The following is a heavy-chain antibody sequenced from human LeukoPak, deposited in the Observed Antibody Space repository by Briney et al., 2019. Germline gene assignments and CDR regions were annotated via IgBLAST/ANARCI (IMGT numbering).Heavy chain of an antibody. V-gene: IGHV1-18*01. Sequence: SVKVSCKASEYTFTSYDINWVRQATGQGLEWMGWMNPNSGNTNYAQKLQGRVTMTTDTSTSTAYMELRSLRSDDTAVYYCARAQGITMVRGVPPDYWGQGTLVTVSS. CDR1: EYTFTSYD. CDR3: ARAQGITMVRGVPPDY. J-gene: IGHJ4*02. CDR2: MNPNSGNT. D-gene: IGHD3-10*01.